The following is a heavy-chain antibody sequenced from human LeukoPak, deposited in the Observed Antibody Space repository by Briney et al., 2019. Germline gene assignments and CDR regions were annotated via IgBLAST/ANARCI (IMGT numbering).Heavy chain of an antibody. J-gene: IGHJ4*02. Sequence: ASEKVSCKASGYTFTGYYMHWVRQAPGQGLEWMGWINPNSSGTDYAQKFQGRVTMTRDKSISTAYMELSRLRSDDTAVYYCARGYTYYYGSGSYVDYWGQGTLVTVSS. D-gene: IGHD3-10*01. V-gene: IGHV1-2*02. CDR1: GYTFTGYY. CDR2: INPNSSGT. CDR3: ARGYTYYYGSGSYVDY.